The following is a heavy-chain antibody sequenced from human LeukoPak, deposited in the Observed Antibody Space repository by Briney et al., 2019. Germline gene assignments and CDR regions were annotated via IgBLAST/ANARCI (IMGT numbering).Heavy chain of an antibody. CDR1: GGSFSGYY. CDR3: ARHSRGWLQLRHYYYYMDV. Sequence: PSETLSLTCAVYGGSFSGYYWSWIRQPPGKGLEWIGEINHSGSTNYNPSLKSRVTISVDTSKNQFSLKLSSVTAADTAVYYCARHSRGWLQLRHYYYYMDVWGKGTTVTISS. V-gene: IGHV4-34*01. D-gene: IGHD5-24*01. J-gene: IGHJ6*03. CDR2: INHSGST.